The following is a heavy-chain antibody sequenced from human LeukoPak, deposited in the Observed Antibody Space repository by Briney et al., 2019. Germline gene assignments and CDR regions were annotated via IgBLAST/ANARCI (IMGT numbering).Heavy chain of an antibody. CDR1: GFTFSSYA. CDR3: AREGPSEMATLLPGNWYFDL. J-gene: IGHJ2*01. D-gene: IGHD5-24*01. Sequence: GGSLRLSCAASGFTFSSYAMSWVRQAPGKGLVWVSRINSDGSSTSYADSVKGRFTISRDNAKNTLYLQMNSLRAEDTAVYYCAREGPSEMATLLPGNWYFDLWGRGTLVTVSS. CDR2: INSDGSST. V-gene: IGHV3-74*01.